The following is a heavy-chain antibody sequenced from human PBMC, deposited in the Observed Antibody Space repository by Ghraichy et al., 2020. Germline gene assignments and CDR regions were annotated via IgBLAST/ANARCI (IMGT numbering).Heavy chain of an antibody. Sequence: SETLSLTCTVSGGSISSSSYYWGWIRQPPGKGLEWIGSIYYSGSTYYNPSLKSRVTISVDTSKNQFSLKLSSVTAADTAVYYCARHARHKRGGELLGDRFDYWGQGTMVTVST. D-gene: IGHD1-26*01. CDR3: ARHARHKRGGELLGDRFDY. CDR2: IYYSGST. CDR1: GGSISSSSYY. V-gene: IGHV4-39*01. J-gene: IGHJ4*02.